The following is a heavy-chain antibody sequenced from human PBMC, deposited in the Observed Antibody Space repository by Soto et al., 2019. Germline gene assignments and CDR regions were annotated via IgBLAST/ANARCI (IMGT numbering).Heavy chain of an antibody. Sequence: QLQIQESGSGLVKPSQTLSLTCAVSGVSVSSGGFPWSWIRQPPGKGLEWIGYIYHGETTYYNPSLKSRVTMSIDKSKNQFSLRLTSVTAADTAVYYCARVKQLVPWYFDLWGRGTVVSVSS. CDR2: IYHGETT. D-gene: IGHD6-6*01. CDR3: ARVKQLVPWYFDL. J-gene: IGHJ2*01. V-gene: IGHV4-30-2*01. CDR1: GVSVSSGGFP.